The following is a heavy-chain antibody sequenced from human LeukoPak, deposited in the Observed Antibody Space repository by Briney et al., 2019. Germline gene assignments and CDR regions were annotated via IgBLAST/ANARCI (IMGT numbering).Heavy chain of an antibody. Sequence: SVTVSFKAAGGTFTIYAISWVRQAPGQGLEWVGRIIPILGIANYSQEFQGRGTITADKSTSTDYIELRSLPSAHTAVSYCARDPSHPQLWLLPYFDYWGQGTLVTVSS. CDR1: GGTFTIYA. V-gene: IGHV1-69*04. CDR3: ARDPSHPQLWLLPYFDY. J-gene: IGHJ4*02. CDR2: IIPILGIA. D-gene: IGHD5-18*01.